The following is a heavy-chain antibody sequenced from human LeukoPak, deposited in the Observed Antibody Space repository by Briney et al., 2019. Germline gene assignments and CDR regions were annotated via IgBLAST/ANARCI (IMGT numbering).Heavy chain of an antibody. CDR3: ARVRSSSSYPLFDY. V-gene: IGHV4-59*01. CDR1: GGSISSYY. Sequence: PSETLSLTCTVSGGSISSYYWSWIRQPPGKGLEWIGYIYYSGSTNYNPSLKSRVTISVDTSKNQFSLKLSSVTAADTAVYYCARVRSSSSYPLFDYWGQGTLVTVSS. J-gene: IGHJ4*02. D-gene: IGHD6-6*01. CDR2: IYYSGST.